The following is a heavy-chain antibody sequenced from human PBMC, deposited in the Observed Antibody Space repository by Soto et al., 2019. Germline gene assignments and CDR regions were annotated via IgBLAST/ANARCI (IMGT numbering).Heavy chain of an antibody. CDR3: ARGSSWPPNWFDP. CDR1: GYTFTSYA. D-gene: IGHD6-13*01. Sequence: ASVKVSCKASGYTFTSYAMHWVRQAPGQRLEWMGWINAGNGNKKYSQKLKGRVTITRDTFASTAYMELSSLRFEDTALYYCARGSSWPPNWFDPWGQGTLVTVSS. CDR2: INAGNGNK. V-gene: IGHV1-3*01. J-gene: IGHJ5*02.